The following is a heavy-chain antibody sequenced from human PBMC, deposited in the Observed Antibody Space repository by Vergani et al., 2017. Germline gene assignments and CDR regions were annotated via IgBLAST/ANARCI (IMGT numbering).Heavy chain of an antibody. CDR2: INSDGDST. D-gene: IGHD1-26*01. V-gene: IGHV3-74*01. J-gene: IGHJ6*03. CDR3: ARDGWELLDYFYYMDV. CDR1: GFTFSNYW. Sequence: VQLVESGGGLVQPGGSLRLSCTASGFTFSNYWMQWVRQAPGKGLMWVSRINSDGDSTSYADSVKGRFTISRDNAKNTLYLRMDSLRAEDTAVYYCARDGWELLDYFYYMDVWGKGTTVTVSS.